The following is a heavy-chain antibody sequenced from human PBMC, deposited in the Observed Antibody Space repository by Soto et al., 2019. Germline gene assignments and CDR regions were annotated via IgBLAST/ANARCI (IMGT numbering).Heavy chain of an antibody. CDR1: GGTFGTSA. CDR3: ARDKDRQQLGGNYYYILDV. Sequence: ASVKVSCKASGGTFGTSAISWVRQAPGQGLEWMGGIMPIFRTPDYAQKFQGRVTITADESTSTAYMELSGLKSDDTAVYYCARDKDRQQLGGNYYYILDVWGQGTTVTVSS. CDR2: IMPIFRTP. V-gene: IGHV1-69*13. D-gene: IGHD3-3*02. J-gene: IGHJ6*02.